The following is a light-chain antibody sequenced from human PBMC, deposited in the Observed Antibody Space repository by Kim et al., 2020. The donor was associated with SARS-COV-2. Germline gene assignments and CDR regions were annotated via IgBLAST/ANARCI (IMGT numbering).Light chain of an antibody. J-gene: IGKJ1*01. CDR1: QSVSSSY. CDR2: GAS. Sequence: SPGERATLSCRASQSVSSSYLAWYQQKPGQAPRLLLYGASSRTTGIPDRFSGSGSGTDFTLTISRLEPEDFAVYYCQQYGSSAWTFGQGTKVDIK. CDR3: QQYGSSAWT. V-gene: IGKV3-20*01.